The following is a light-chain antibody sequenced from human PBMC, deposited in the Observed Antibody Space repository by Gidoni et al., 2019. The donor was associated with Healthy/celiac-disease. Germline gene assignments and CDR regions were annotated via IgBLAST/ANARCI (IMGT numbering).Light chain of an antibody. CDR3: SSYTSSSTLYVV. CDR1: RSDVGGYNY. J-gene: IGLJ2*01. V-gene: IGLV2-14*01. CDR2: EVS. Sequence: QSALTKPASVSGSPGQSITISCTGTRSDVGGYNYVACYQQHPGKAPKLMIYEVSNRPSGVSNRFSGSKSGNTASLTISGLQAEDEADYYCSSYTSSSTLYVVFGGGTTLTVL.